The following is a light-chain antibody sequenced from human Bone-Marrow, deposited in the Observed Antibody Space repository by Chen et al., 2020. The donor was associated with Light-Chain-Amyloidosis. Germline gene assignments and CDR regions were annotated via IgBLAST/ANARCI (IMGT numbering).Light chain of an antibody. J-gene: IGLJ3*02. CDR1: TIGSKS. CDR2: DAS. Sequence: SYVLTPPSSVSVAPGQTATIACGGNTIGSKSVHWYQQTPGQAPLLVVYDASDRPSGIPERLSGSNSGNTATLTISRVEAGDEADYYCQVWDRSSDRPVFGGGTKLTVL. V-gene: IGLV3-21*02. CDR3: QVWDRSSDRPV.